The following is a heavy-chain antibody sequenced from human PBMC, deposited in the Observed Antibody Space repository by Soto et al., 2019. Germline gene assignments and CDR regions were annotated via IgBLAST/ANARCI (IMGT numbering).Heavy chain of an antibody. Sequence: GASVKVSCKASGYTFTGYAMHWVRQAPGQRLEWMGWINAGNGNTKYSQKFQGRVTITRDTSASTAYMELSSLRSEDTAVYYCARAVAVAADFVYWGQGTLVTVSS. CDR2: INAGNGNT. CDR1: GYTFTGYA. V-gene: IGHV1-3*01. CDR3: ARAVAVAADFVY. J-gene: IGHJ4*02. D-gene: IGHD6-19*01.